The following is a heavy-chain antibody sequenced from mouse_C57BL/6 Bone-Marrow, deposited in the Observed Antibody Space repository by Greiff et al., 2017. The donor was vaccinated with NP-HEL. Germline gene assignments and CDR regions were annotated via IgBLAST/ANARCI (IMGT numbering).Heavy chain of an antibody. CDR1: GFNIKDYY. V-gene: IGHV14-1*01. D-gene: IGHD2-1*01. J-gene: IGHJ3*01. CDR2: IDPEDGDT. Sequence: LQQSGAELVRPGASVKLSCTASGFNIKDYYMHWVKQRPEQGLEWIGRIDPEDGDTEYAPKFQGKATMTADTSSNTAYLQLSSLTSEDTAVYYCTRFGNYEAWFAYWGQGTLVTVSA. CDR3: TRFGNYEAWFAY.